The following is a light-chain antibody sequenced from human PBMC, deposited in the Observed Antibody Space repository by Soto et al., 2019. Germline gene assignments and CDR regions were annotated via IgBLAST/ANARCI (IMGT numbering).Light chain of an antibody. V-gene: IGLV2-14*03. CDR3: RSYTGSSTYV. Sequence: QSVLTQPGSASGSPGQSITISCTGTSIDVGGSHHVSWNQQHPGTGRKLTSYDVSNRPAGVSTRFSGSKSRSTASLTISGLQPDHEADYPCRSYTGSSTYVFGTGTKVTAL. CDR1: SIDVGGSHH. CDR2: DVS. J-gene: IGLJ1*01.